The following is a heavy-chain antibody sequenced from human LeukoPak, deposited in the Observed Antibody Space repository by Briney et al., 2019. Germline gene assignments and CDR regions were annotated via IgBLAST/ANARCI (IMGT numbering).Heavy chain of an antibody. CDR2: INHSGST. CDR1: GGSFSGYY. Sequence: SETLSLTCAVYGGSFSGYYWSWIRQPPGKGLEWIGEINHSGSTNYNPSLKSRVTISVDTSKNQFSLKLSSVTAADTAVYYCARGREGVYYYYYGMDVWGQGTTVTVSS. CDR3: ARGREGVYYYYYGMDV. J-gene: IGHJ6*02. D-gene: IGHD3-10*01. V-gene: IGHV4-34*01.